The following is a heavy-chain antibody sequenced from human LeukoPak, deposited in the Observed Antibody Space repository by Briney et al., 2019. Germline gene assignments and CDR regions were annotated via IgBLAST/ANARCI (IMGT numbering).Heavy chain of an antibody. J-gene: IGHJ5*02. Sequence: ASVKVSCKASGYTFTAYYIHWVRQAPGQGLEWMGWINPNSGGTNYAQKFQGRVTMTRDTCINTVQMDLISLRSDDTAVYYCARGGGFYNAWFDPWGQGTPVTVSS. CDR1: GYTFTAYY. CDR3: ARGGGFYNAWFDP. V-gene: IGHV1-2*02. D-gene: IGHD3-9*01. CDR2: INPNSGGT.